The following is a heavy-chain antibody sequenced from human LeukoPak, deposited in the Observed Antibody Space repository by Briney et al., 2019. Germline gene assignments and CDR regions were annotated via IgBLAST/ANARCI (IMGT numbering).Heavy chain of an antibody. CDR3: ARVWYDLGGYFDY. CDR2: IIPIFGTA. V-gene: IGHV1-69*01. CDR1: GGTFSSYA. D-gene: IGHD3-3*01. J-gene: IGHJ4*02. Sequence: GASVKVSCKASGGTFSSYAISWVRQAPGQGLEWMGGIIPIFGTANYAQKFQGRVTITADESTSTAYMELSSLRSEDTAVYYCARVWYDLGGYFDYWGQGTLVTVSS.